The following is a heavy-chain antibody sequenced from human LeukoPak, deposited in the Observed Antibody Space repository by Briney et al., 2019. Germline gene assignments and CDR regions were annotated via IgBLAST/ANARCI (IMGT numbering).Heavy chain of an antibody. CDR3: ARAGYCSSTICYTGNYYYYMDV. CDR1: GGSISSGDYY. D-gene: IGHD2-2*02. J-gene: IGHJ6*03. V-gene: IGHV4-30-4*08. Sequence: SETLSLTCTVSGGSISSGDYYWSWIRQPPGKGLEWIGYIYYSGSTYYNPSLKSRVTISVDTSKNQFSLKLSSVTAADTAVYYCARAGYCSSTICYTGNYYYYMDVWGKGTMVTVSS. CDR2: IYYSGST.